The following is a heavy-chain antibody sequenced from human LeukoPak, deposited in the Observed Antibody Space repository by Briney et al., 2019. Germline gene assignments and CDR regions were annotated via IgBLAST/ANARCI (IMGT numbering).Heavy chain of an antibody. CDR3: AKAGRHSSSWIDY. CDR2: ISGSGGST. CDR1: GFTFSSYA. V-gene: IGHV3-23*01. J-gene: IGHJ4*02. Sequence: PAGGSLRLSCAASGFTFSSYAMSWVRQAPGKGLEWVSAISGSGGSTYYADSVKGRFTISRDNSKNTLYLQMNSLRAEDTALYYCAKAGRHSSSWIDYWGQGTLVTVSS. D-gene: IGHD6-13*01.